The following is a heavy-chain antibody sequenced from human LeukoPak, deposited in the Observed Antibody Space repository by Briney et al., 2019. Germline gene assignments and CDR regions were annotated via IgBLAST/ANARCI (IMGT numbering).Heavy chain of an antibody. CDR3: ARDGALNSSGWKDYYYGMDV. CDR2: ISSSSSYI. Sequence: GGSLRLSCTAAGFTFDDYGMSWVRQIPGKGLEWVSSISSSSSYIYYADSVKGRFTTSRDNGKNSLYLQMNSLRAEDTAVYYCARDGALNSSGWKDYYYGMDVWGQGTTVTVSS. D-gene: IGHD6-19*01. J-gene: IGHJ6*02. CDR1: GFTFDDYG. V-gene: IGHV3-21*01.